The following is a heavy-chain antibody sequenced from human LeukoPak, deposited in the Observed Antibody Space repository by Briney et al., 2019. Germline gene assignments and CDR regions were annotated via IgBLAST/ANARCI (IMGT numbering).Heavy chain of an antibody. Sequence: GGSLRLSCAASGFTFSSYAMSWVRQTPGKGLEWVSAISGSGGSTYYADSVKGRFTFSRDNSKNTQYLQMNSLRAEDTAVYYCAKDIVVEAANGGTFDYWGQGTLVTVSS. CDR3: AKDIVVEAANGGTFDY. D-gene: IGHD2-15*01. J-gene: IGHJ4*02. V-gene: IGHV3-23*01. CDR1: GFTFSSYA. CDR2: ISGSGGST.